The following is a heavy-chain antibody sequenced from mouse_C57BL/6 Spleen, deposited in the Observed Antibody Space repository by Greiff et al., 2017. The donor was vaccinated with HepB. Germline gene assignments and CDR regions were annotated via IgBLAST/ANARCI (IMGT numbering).Heavy chain of an antibody. Sequence: VQLQQPGAELVRPGSSVKLSCKASGYTFTSYWMHWVKQRPIQGLEWIGNIDPSDSETHYNQKFKDKATLTVDKSSSTAYMQLSSLTSEDSAVYYCARVRAYGNYVDYAMDYWGQGTSVAVSS. V-gene: IGHV1-52*01. D-gene: IGHD2-1*01. CDR3: ARVRAYGNYVDYAMDY. CDR2: IDPSDSET. CDR1: GYTFTSYW. J-gene: IGHJ4*01.